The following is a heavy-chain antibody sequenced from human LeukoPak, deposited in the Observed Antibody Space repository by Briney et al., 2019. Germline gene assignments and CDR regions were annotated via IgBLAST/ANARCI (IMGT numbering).Heavy chain of an antibody. CDR3: AKDATGSTANYFDY. D-gene: IGHD1-14*01. CDR1: GFTVSSNS. Sequence: PGGSLRLSCTVSGFTVSSNSMSWVRQAPGKGLEWVSFIYSDNTHYSDSVKGRFTISRDNSKNTLYLQMNSLRAEDTAVYYCAKDATGSTANYFDYWGQGTLVTVSS. J-gene: IGHJ4*02. CDR2: IYSDNT. V-gene: IGHV3-53*01.